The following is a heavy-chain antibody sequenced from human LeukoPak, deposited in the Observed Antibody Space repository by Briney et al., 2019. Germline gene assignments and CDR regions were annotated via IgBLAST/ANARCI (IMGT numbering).Heavy chain of an antibody. J-gene: IGHJ3*02. V-gene: IGHV4-59*01. D-gene: IGHD1-20*01. CDR1: GGSISSYY. CDR3: STYNWNDSDASDI. CDR2: IYYSGST. Sequence: SETLSLTCTVSGGSISSYYWSWIRQPPGKGLEWIGYIYYSGSTNYNPSLKSRVTISVDTSKNQFSLKLSSVTAADTAVYYCSTYNWNDSDASDIWGQGTMVTVSS.